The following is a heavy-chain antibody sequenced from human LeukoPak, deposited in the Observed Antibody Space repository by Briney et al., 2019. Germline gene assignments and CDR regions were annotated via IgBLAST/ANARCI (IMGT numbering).Heavy chain of an antibody. D-gene: IGHD2-21*02. V-gene: IGHV3-66*01. CDR2: IYSGGST. CDR3: AREEVVTALIDY. CDR1: ESSVGSNY. J-gene: IGHJ4*02. Sequence: GGSLRLSCAASESSVGSNYMTWVRQAPGKGLEWVSLIYSGGSTYYADSVKGRFTISRDNSKNTLYLQMNSLRAEDTAVYYCAREEVVTALIDYWGQGTLVTVSS.